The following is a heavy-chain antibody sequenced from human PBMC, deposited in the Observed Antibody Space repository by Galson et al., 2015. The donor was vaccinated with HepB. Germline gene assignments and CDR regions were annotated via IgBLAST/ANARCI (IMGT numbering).Heavy chain of an antibody. J-gene: IGHJ6*03. CDR3: ASGRDTAMGYYYYYMDV. Sequence: SVKVSCKASGGTFSSYAISWVRQAPGQGLEWMGGIIPIFGTANYAQKFQGRVTITADESTSTAYMELSSLRSEDTAVYYCASGRDTAMGYYYYYMDVWGKGTTVTVSS. CDR2: IIPIFGTA. D-gene: IGHD5-18*01. CDR1: GGTFSSYA. V-gene: IGHV1-69*13.